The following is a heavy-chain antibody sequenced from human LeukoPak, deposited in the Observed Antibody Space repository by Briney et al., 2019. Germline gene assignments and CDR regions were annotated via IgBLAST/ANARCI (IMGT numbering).Heavy chain of an antibody. J-gene: IGHJ3*02. CDR1: GFTFSDYY. CDR3: ARGRHYYDSSGYPNAFDI. Sequence: GGSLRLSCAASGFTFSDYYMSWIRQAPGKGLEWVSYIGSSGSTIYYADSVKGRFTISRDNAKNSLYLQMNSLRAEDTAVYYCARGRHYYDSSGYPNAFDIWGQGTMVTVSS. V-gene: IGHV3-11*01. CDR2: IGSSGSTI. D-gene: IGHD3-22*01.